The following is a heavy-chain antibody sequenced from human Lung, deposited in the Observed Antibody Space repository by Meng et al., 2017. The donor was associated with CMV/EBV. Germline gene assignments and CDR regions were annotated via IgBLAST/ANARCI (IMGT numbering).Heavy chain of an antibody. CDR3: AREEAVFGGVYEGCDI. CDR1: AFTFSDHY. CDR2: ISSSGSST. V-gene: IGHV3-11*04. Sequence: LTXXGSAFTFSDHYMSWIRQASGKGLEWIAYISSSGSSTYCADSVKGRFTISRDNAKNSLYLKMSSLRDEDTAVYYCAREEAVFGGVYEGCDIGGQGTXVTVSS. J-gene: IGHJ4*01. D-gene: IGHD3-3*01.